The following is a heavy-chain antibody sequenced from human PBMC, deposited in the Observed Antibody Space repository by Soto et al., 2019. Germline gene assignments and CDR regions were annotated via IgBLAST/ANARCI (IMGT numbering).Heavy chain of an antibody. CDR1: GGSFSGYY. CDR2: INHSGST. V-gene: IGHV4-34*01. J-gene: IGHJ4*02. CDR3: ARGRWGLTMVRGVHGRDFDY. D-gene: IGHD3-10*01. Sequence: SETLSLTCAVYGGSFSGYYWSWIRQPPGKGLEWIGEINHSGSTNYNPSLKSRVTISVDTSKNQFSLKLSSVTAADTAVYYCARGRWGLTMVRGVHGRDFDYWGQGTLVTVSS.